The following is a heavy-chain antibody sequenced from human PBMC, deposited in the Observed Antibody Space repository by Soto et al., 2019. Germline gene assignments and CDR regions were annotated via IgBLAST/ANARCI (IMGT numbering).Heavy chain of an antibody. J-gene: IGHJ4*02. CDR2: ISGSGRSI. CDR1: GFTFSSYA. CDR3: VKDVPDGGDYVEGY. Sequence: EVQLVESGGGLVQPGGSLRLSCAASGFTFSSYAMSWVRQAPGKGLEWVSVISGSGRSIYYADSVKGRFTISRDNSKNTLHLLMNSLRAGDTALYCCVKDVPDGGDYVEGYWGQGTLVTVSS. D-gene: IGHD4-17*01. V-gene: IGHV3-23*04.